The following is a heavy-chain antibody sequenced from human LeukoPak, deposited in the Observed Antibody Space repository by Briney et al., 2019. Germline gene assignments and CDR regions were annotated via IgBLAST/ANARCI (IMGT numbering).Heavy chain of an antibody. CDR1: GGSISSSSYY. Sequence: SETLSLICTVSGGSISSSSYYWGWIRQPPGKGLEWIGSIYYSGSTYYNPSLKSRVTISVDTSKNQFSLKLSSVTAADTAVYYCARPTMVRGVIDYWGQGTLVTVSS. CDR2: IYYSGST. D-gene: IGHD3-10*01. CDR3: ARPTMVRGVIDY. J-gene: IGHJ4*02. V-gene: IGHV4-39*01.